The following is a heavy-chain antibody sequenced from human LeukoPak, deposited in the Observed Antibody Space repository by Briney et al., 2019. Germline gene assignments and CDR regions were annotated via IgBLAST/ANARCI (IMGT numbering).Heavy chain of an antibody. J-gene: IGHJ4*02. V-gene: IGHV3-30*04. CDR3: ATAPLYSSSWYFRGYFDD. CDR1: GFTFRNFA. CDR2: ISYDGSRK. Sequence: GGSLRLSCAASGFTFRNFAMHWGRQAPGKGLEWVAVISYDGSRKDYADSAKGRFTISRDNSKNALYLEMYSLTTEDTAVYYCATAPLYSSSWYFRGYFDDWGQGTLVTVSS. D-gene: IGHD6-13*01.